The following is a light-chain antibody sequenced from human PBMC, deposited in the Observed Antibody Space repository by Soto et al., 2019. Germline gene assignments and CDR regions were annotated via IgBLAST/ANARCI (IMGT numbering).Light chain of an antibody. CDR2: GVS. CDR3: CSYVDTDTCV. J-gene: IGLJ7*01. CDR1: NSDVGGYNY. V-gene: IGLV2-11*01. Sequence: QSVLTQPRSVSGSPGQSVTISCTGTNSDVGGYNYVSWYQQYQGKAPKLMISGVSERPSGVPDRFSGSKSGNTASLTISGLQAEDEADYYCCSYVDTDTCVFGG.